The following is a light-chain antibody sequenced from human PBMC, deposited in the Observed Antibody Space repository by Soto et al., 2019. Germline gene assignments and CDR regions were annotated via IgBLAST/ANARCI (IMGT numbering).Light chain of an antibody. J-gene: IGLJ2*01. V-gene: IGLV1-44*01. CDR3: TVWDDSLNAVV. Sequence: QSVLTQPPSASGTPGQRVTISCSGSSSNIGSDSVNWHQQLPGTAPRLLIYSNFQRPSGVPDRFSASKSGTSASLSISGLQSEDEGDYYCTVWDDSLNAVVIGGGTKVTVL. CDR1: SSNIGSDS. CDR2: SNF.